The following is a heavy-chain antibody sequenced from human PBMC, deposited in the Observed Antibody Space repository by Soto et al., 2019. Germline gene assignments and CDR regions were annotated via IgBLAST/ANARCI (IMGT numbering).Heavy chain of an antibody. CDR3: ARMRPTEDTYGYYYYLDY. D-gene: IGHD3-22*01. V-gene: IGHV2-70*11. J-gene: IGHJ4*02. Sequence: SAPTLVNPTQTLTLSCTFSGFSLDASEVCVSWIRQPPGKALEWLARIDWDDEKYYSTSLKTRLTISKDTSKNQVVLTMTNMDPVDTATYYCARMRPTEDTYGYYYYLDYWGQGTPVTVSS. CDR1: GFSLDASEVC. CDR2: IDWDDEK.